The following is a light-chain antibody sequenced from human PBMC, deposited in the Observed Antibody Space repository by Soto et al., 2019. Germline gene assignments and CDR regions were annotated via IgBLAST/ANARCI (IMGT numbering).Light chain of an antibody. V-gene: IGLV2-14*03. Sequence: QSVLPQPASVSGSPGQSITISCTGTSSDVGAYNYVSWYQHHPGKAPKLMIYDVSNRPSGVSNRFSGSKSGNTASLTISGLQAEDEADYYCNSYRSSSTLVFGGGT. CDR3: NSYRSSSTLV. J-gene: IGLJ2*01. CDR1: SSDVGAYNY. CDR2: DVS.